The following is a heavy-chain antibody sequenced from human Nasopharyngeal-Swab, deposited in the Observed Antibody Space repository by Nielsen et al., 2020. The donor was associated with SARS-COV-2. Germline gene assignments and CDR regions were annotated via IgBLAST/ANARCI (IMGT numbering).Heavy chain of an antibody. CDR2: LYYSGST. J-gene: IGHJ5*02. CDR3: ARVGLGRITIFGVVTRGGFDP. D-gene: IGHD3-3*01. Sequence: WIRQPPGKGLEWIGTLYYSGSTYQNPSLKSRVTISVDTSKNQFSLKLSSVTAADTAVYYCARVGLGRITIFGVVTRGGFDPWGQGTLVTVSS. V-gene: IGHV4-39*07.